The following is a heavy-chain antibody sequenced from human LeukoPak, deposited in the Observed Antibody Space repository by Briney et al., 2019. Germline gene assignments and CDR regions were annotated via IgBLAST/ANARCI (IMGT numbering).Heavy chain of an antibody. CDR3: AKIWFGELSTDS. J-gene: IGHJ4*02. V-gene: IGHV3-30*02. CDR2: IRCDGSNK. Sequence: GGSLRLSCAASGFTFSSYGMHWVRQAPGKGLEWVAFIRCDGSNKYYADSVKGRFTISRDNSKNTQYMQMNSLRAAATALYYCAKIWFGELSTDSRGQGTPVTVSP. D-gene: IGHD3-10*01. CDR1: GFTFSSYG.